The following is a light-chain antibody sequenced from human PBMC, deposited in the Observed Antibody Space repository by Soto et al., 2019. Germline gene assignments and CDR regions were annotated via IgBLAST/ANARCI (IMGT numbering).Light chain of an antibody. V-gene: IGLV2-8*01. CDR1: SSDVGGYNY. Sequence: QSVLTQPPSASGSPGQSVTISCTGTSSDVGGYNYVSWYQQHPGKAPKLMIYEVSKRPSGVPDRFSGSKSGNTASLTVSGLHAEHEADYYCRSYAGNNSYVFGSGTKVT. CDR2: EVS. CDR3: RSYAGNNSYV. J-gene: IGLJ1*01.